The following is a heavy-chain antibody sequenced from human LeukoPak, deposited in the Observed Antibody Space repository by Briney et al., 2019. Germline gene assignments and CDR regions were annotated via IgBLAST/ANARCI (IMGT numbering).Heavy chain of an antibody. Sequence: KPGESLKISCQGSGSSFISYWIVWVRQLPGKGLEWMGIIYPGDSDTRYSPSFQGQVTISADKSISTAYLQWSSLKASDTAMYYCARHARYCSNGVCYVDYWGQGTLVTVSS. CDR3: ARHARYCSNGVCYVDY. J-gene: IGHJ4*02. D-gene: IGHD2-8*01. CDR2: IYPGDSDT. V-gene: IGHV5-51*01. CDR1: GSSFISYW.